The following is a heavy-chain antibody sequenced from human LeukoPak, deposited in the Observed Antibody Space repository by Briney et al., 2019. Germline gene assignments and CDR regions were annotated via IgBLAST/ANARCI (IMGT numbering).Heavy chain of an antibody. V-gene: IGHV3-7*01. CDR3: ARVNQEVFWSGYYTDY. CDR1: GFTFSSYW. CDR2: IKQDGGEK. J-gene: IGHJ4*02. D-gene: IGHD3-3*01. Sequence: GGSLRLSCAASGFTFSSYWMSWVRQAPGKGLEWVANIKQDGGEKYYVDSVKGRFTISRDNAKNSLYLQMNSLRAEDTAVYYCARVNQEVFWSGYYTDYWGQGTLVTVSS.